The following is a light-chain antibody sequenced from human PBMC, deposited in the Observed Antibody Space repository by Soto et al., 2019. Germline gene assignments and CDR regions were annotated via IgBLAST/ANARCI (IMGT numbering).Light chain of an antibody. CDR1: SSDVAGSDY. CDR3: SSFARGDNPHVL. CDR2: EVT. Sequence: QSVLTQPPSASGSPGQSVTISCTGTSSDVAGSDYVSWYQQHPGKAPKLIIYEVTKRPAGVPDRFSGSKSGNTASLTVSGLQADDESYYYCSSFARGDNPHVLFGGWTKLTVL. J-gene: IGLJ2*01. V-gene: IGLV2-8*01.